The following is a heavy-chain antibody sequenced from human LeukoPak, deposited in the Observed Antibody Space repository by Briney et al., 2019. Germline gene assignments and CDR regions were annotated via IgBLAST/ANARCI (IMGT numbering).Heavy chain of an antibody. Sequence: SETLSLTCTVSGGSISSYYWSWIRQPPGKGLEWIGYIYYSGSTNYNPSLKSRVTISVDMSKNHFSLKVNSVTAADTAVYYCARVPWVAGSPGFCAPWGQGTLVPVS. V-gene: IGHV4-59*12. J-gene: IGHJ5*02. D-gene: IGHD6-19*01. CDR3: ARVPWVAGSPGFCAP. CDR2: IYYSGST. CDR1: GGSISSYY.